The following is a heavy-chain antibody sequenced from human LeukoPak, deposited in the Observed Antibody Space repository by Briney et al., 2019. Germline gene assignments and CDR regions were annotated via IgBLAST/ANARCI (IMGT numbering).Heavy chain of an antibody. Sequence: ASVKVSCKASGYTFTSYYIHWVRQAPGQGLEWMGVINPSGGNTTDAQKFQGRVTMTRDTSTSTVYMELSSLRSVDTAIYYCAREYFYNYYMDVWGKGTTVTISS. CDR3: AREYFYNYYMDV. CDR2: INPSGGNT. J-gene: IGHJ6*03. CDR1: GYTFTSYY. V-gene: IGHV1-46*01.